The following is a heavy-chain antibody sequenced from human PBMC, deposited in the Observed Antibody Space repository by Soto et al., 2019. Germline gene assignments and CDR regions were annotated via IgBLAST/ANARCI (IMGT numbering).Heavy chain of an antibody. CDR1: GYTFTSYG. Sequence: QVQLVQSGAEVKKPGASVKVSCKASGYTFTSYGISWVRQAPGQGLEWMGWISAYNGNTNYAQKLQGRVTMTTDTSTSTAYMELRSLRSDDTAVYYCASRRLTGPKGHTWFDPWGQGPLVTVSS. D-gene: IGHD1-7*01. CDR2: ISAYNGNT. CDR3: ASRRLTGPKGHTWFDP. J-gene: IGHJ5*02. V-gene: IGHV1-18*04.